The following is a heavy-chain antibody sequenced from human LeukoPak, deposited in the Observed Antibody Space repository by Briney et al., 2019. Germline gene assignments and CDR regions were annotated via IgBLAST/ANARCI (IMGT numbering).Heavy chain of an antibody. CDR2: ISSSSSYI. CDR3: ARDPYCGGDCYHIDAFDI. CDR1: GFTFSSYS. Sequence: GGSLRLSCAASGFTFSSYSMNWVRQAPGKGLEWVSSISSSSSYIYYADSVKGRFTISRDNAKNSLYLQMNSLRAEDTAVYYCARDPYCGGDCYHIDAFDIWGQGTMVTVSS. V-gene: IGHV3-21*01. D-gene: IGHD2-21*02. J-gene: IGHJ3*02.